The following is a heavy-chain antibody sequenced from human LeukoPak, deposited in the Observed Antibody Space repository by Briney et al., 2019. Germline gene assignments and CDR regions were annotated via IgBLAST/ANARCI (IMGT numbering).Heavy chain of an antibody. D-gene: IGHD6-6*01. Sequence: GGSLRLSCAASGFTFSSYAMSWVRQAPGKGLEWVSAISGSGGSTYYADSVKGRFTISRDNVKSSLYLQMNSLRAEDTAVYYCASGYSRSSNDYWGHGTLVTVSS. V-gene: IGHV3-23*01. J-gene: IGHJ4*01. CDR3: ASGYSRSSNDY. CDR2: ISGSGGST. CDR1: GFTFSSYA.